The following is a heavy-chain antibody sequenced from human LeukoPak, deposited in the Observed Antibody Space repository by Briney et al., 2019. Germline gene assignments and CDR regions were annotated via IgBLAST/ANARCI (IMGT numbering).Heavy chain of an antibody. V-gene: IGHV4-59*01. J-gene: IGHJ3*02. CDR2: MYYSGST. D-gene: IGHD5-12*01. CDR1: GGSINNYY. Sequence: KASETLSLTCTVSGGSINNYYWSWIRQPPGKRLEWIGYMYYSGSTNYNPSLKTRVTISVDTSKNQLSLKLSSVTAADTAVYYCARVADYAFDIWGQGTMVTVSS. CDR3: ARVADYAFDI.